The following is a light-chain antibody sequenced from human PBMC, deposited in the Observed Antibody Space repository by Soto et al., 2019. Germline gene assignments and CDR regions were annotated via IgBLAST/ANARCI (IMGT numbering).Light chain of an antibody. CDR1: QSISSW. CDR2: KAS. V-gene: IGKV1-5*03. CDR3: QQYSSYPLT. Sequence: DIQMTQSPSTLSASVGDRVTITCRASQSISSWLAWYQQKPGKAPKLLIYKASNLESGIPSRFSGSGSGADFTLTISSLQPDDFATYCCQQYSSYPLTFGGGTKVEIK. J-gene: IGKJ4*01.